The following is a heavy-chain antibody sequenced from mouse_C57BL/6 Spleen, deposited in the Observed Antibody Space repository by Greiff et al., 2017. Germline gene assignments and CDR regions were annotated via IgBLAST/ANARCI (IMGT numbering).Heavy chain of an antibody. CDR1: GYTFNSYW. CDR2: IHPNSGST. D-gene: IGHD2-5*01. Sequence: QVQLQQPGAELVKPGASVKLSCKASGYTFNSYWMHWVKQRPGQGLEWIGMIHPNSGSTNYNEKFKSKATLTVDKSASTAYMQLSSLTSEDSAVYYCARDSNYEGFAYWGQGTLVTVSA. J-gene: IGHJ3*01. CDR3: ARDSNYEGFAY. V-gene: IGHV1-64*01.